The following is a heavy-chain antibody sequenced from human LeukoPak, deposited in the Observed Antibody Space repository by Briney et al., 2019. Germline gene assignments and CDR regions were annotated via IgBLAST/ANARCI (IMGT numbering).Heavy chain of an antibody. V-gene: IGHV4-4*07. CDR1: GGPISSYY. Sequence: PSETLSLTCTVSGGPISSYYWSWIRQPAGKGLEWIGRIYTTGSTNYNPSLKSRVTMSVDTSKNQFSLRLTSVTAADTAVYYCAREVCSGGTCQHGFDYWGQGTLVTVSS. J-gene: IGHJ4*02. CDR3: AREVCSGGTCQHGFDY. D-gene: IGHD2-15*01. CDR2: IYTTGST.